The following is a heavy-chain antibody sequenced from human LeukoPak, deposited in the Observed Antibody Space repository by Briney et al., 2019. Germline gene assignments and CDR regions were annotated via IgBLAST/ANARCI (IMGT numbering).Heavy chain of an antibody. D-gene: IGHD6-13*01. CDR2: IKQDGTKK. CDR3: ARDWQWQQLDGDAFDI. J-gene: IGHJ3*02. Sequence: GGSLRLSCAASGFAFSGYWISWGRQAPGEGLGWGSKIKQDGTKKYYVASVTGRFTISRDNAKTSLFLQMNSLRAQDTAVYYCARDWQWQQLDGDAFDIWGQGTMVTVSS. V-gene: IGHV3-7*04. CDR1: GFAFSGYW.